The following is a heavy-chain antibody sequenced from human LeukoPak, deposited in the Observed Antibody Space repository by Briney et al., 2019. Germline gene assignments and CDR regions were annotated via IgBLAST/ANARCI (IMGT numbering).Heavy chain of an antibody. CDR3: AKRSGGPSPFDY. CDR1: GFIFSSYG. Sequence: GGSLRLSCAASGFIFSSYGMHWVRQAPAKGLEWVAFIRYDGSRKYYADSVKGRFTISRDNSKNTLYLQMNSLRAEDTAVYYCAKRSGGPSPFDYRGQGTLVTVSS. CDR2: IRYDGSRK. D-gene: IGHD3-3*01. V-gene: IGHV3-30*02. J-gene: IGHJ4*02.